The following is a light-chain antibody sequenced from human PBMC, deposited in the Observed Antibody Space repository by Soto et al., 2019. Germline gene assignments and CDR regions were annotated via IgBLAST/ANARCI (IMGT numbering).Light chain of an antibody. CDR2: GAS. CDR1: ESVSNN. Sequence: EILMTQSPATLSVSPGERDTLSCRATESVSNNLAWYQQEPRQAPRLLIYGASTRAPGIPARFSGSGSGTEFTLTISGLQSEDCAVYYCQQYNNWPGTFGRGTKVDIK. CDR3: QQYNNWPGT. V-gene: IGKV3-15*01. J-gene: IGKJ1*01.